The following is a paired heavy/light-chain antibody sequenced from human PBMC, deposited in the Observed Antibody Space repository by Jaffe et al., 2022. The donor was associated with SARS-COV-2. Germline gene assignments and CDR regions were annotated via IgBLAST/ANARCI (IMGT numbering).Heavy chain of an antibody. CDR3: AITKGVATRVEVWSVRYSYGPKYYYSRMDV. D-gene: IGHD5-18*01. CDR2: IDPSDSNA. CDR1: GNRLTNYW. Sequence: EVQLVQSGAEVKEPGESVRISCQASGNRLTNYWISWLRQTPGQGLEWMATIDPSDSNAKYSPSFEGHVTVSVDKSISTAYLWWSSLKASDTALYYCAITKGVATRVEVWSVRYSYGPKYYYSRMDVWGQGTTVIVSS. V-gene: IGHV5-10-1*03. J-gene: IGHJ6*02.
Light chain of an antibody. CDR3: CSYAGTYTFV. J-gene: IGLJ1*01. CDR1: SSDVGGYNY. V-gene: IGLV2-11*01. CDR2: DVS. Sequence: QSALTQPRSVSGSPGQSVTISCTGTSSDVGGYNYVSWYQQHPGKAPKIIIYDVSERPSGVTGRFSGSKSGNTASLTISGLQAGDEADYYCCSYAGTYTFVFGSGTKVTVL.